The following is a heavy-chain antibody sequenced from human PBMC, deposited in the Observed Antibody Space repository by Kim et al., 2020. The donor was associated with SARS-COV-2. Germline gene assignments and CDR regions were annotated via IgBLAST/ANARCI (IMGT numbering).Heavy chain of an antibody. J-gene: IGHJ3*02. Sequence: GGSLRLSCAASGFNFSNYGMHWVRQAPGKGLEWVAVIWYDGGNKYNAESVKGRFTISRDNSKNTLYLQMNSLRAEDTAVYYCARAGVGNIDWHDGFDIWGQGTMVTVSS. CDR1: GFNFSNYG. D-gene: IGHD3-9*01. V-gene: IGHV3-33*01. CDR3: ARAGVGNIDWHDGFDI. CDR2: IWYDGGNK.